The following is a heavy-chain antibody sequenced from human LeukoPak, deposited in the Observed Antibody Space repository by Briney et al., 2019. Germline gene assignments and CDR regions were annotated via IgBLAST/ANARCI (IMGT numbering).Heavy chain of an antibody. J-gene: IGHJ5*02. D-gene: IGHD2-8*01. CDR2: ISASGGDT. V-gene: IGHV3-23*01. Sequence: PGGSLRLSCAAFGFSFSTYSFSWVRQAPGKGLEWVSGISASGGDTFYADSVKGRFTISRDNSKNTLSLQMNSLRVEDTAIYYCAKDVRRCNGACTWGQGTLVTVSS. CDR1: GFSFSTYS. CDR3: AKDVRRCNGACT.